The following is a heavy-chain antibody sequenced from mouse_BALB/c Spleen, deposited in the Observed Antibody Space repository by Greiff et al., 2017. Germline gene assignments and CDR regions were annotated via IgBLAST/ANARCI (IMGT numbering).Heavy chain of an antibody. V-gene: IGHV14-3*02. CDR3: ASATATYYAMDY. J-gene: IGHJ4*01. CDR1: GFNIKDTY. Sequence: VQLQQSGAELVKPGASVKLSCTASGFNIKDTYMHWVKQRPEQGLEWIGRIDPANGNTKYDPKFQGKATITADTSSNTAYLQLSSLTSEDTAVYYCASATATYYAMDYWGQGTSVTVSS. D-gene: IGHD1-2*01. CDR2: IDPANGNT.